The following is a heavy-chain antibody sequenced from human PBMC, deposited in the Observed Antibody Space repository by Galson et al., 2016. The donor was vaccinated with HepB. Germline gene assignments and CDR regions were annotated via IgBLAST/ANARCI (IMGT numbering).Heavy chain of an antibody. CDR3: ARDPHASGWAAYYFDA. D-gene: IGHD6-19*01. V-gene: IGHV3-33*01. CDR2: IWSDGSNR. CDR1: GFTFSRSG. J-gene: IGHJ5*02. Sequence: SLRLSCAVSGFTFSRSGMHWVRQAPGKGLEWVAVIWSDGSNRYYADSVQGRFTISRDNSKNTLFFQMNSLRAEDTAVYFCARDPHASGWAAYYFDAWGQGTLVTVSS.